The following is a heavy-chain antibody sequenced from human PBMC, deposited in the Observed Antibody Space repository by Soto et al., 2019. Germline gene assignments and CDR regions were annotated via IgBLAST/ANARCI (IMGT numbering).Heavy chain of an antibody. D-gene: IGHD2-21*02. Sequence: ETLSLTCTVSGGSVRSRSHYWSWIRQPPGKGLEWIGYIYYSGSTKYNPSLRSRVTISVDTSKNQFSLKVSSVTAADTAIYYCARDFCGGDCSDDYYYYAMDVWGQGTTVTAP. CDR1: GGSVRSRSHY. J-gene: IGHJ6*02. CDR3: ARDFCGGDCSDDYYYYAMDV. V-gene: IGHV4-61*01. CDR2: IYYSGST.